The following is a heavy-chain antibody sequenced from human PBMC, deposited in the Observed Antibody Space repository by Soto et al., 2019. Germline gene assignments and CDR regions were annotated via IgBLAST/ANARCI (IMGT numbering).Heavy chain of an antibody. V-gene: IGHV3-30*18. CDR3: VKEGGPDRAYFYY. J-gene: IGHJ4*02. D-gene: IGHD2-15*01. CDR1: GFTFSSYG. CDR2: ISYDGSNK. Sequence: GWSLRLSCAASGFTFSSYGMHWVRQAPGKGLEWVAVISYDGSNKYYADSVKGRFTISRDNSKNTLYLQMNSLRAEDTAVYYCVKEGGPDRAYFYYCGKGTLVTLSS.